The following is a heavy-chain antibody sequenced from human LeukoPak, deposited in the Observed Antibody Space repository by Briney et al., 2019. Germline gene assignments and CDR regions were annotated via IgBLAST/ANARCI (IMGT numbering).Heavy chain of an antibody. CDR3: ARDRTRLRQFRIVGITTPDGFDI. CDR2: ISSSSSTI. V-gene: IGHV3-48*01. D-gene: IGHD1-26*01. Sequence: GGSLRLSCAASGFTFSGYDMHWVRQATGKGLEWVSYISSSSSTIYYADSVKGRFTISRDNSKNTLYLQMNSLRAEDTAVYYCARDRTRLRQFRIVGITTPDGFDIWGQGTVVTVSS. CDR1: GFTFSGYD. J-gene: IGHJ3*02.